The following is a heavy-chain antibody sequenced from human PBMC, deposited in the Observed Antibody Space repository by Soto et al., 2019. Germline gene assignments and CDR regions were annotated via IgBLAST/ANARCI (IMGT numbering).Heavy chain of an antibody. J-gene: IGHJ4*02. CDR3: ARGPYYYDSSGRTDY. V-gene: IGHV3-74*01. D-gene: IGHD3-22*01. Sequence: EVQLVESGGGLVQPGGSLRLSCAASGFTFSSYWMHWVRQAPGKGLVWVSRINSDGSSTSYADSVKGRFTISRDNAKNTLYLQMNSLRAEDKAVYYCARGPYYYDSSGRTDYWGQGTLVTVSS. CDR2: INSDGSST. CDR1: GFTFSSYW.